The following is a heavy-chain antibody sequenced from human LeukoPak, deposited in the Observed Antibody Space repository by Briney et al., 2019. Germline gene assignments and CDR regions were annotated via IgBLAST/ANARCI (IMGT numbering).Heavy chain of an antibody. CDR1: GFTFSSYS. J-gene: IGHJ6*03. CDR3: TRGNPYYYYYMDV. V-gene: IGHV3-49*04. CDR2: IRSKAYGGTT. Sequence: GGSLRLSCAASGFTFSSYSMNWVRQAPGKGLEWVGFIRSKAYGGTTEYAASVKGRFTISRDDSKSIAYLQMNSLKTEDTAVYYCTRGNPYYYYYMDVWGKGTTVTVSS.